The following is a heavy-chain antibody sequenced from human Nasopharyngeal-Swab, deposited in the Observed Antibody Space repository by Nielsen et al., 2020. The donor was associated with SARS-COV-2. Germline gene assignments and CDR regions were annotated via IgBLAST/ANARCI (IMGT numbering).Heavy chain of an antibody. J-gene: IGHJ6*02. CDR3: ARGVDSSSWYFPYYYYGMDV. CDR2: ISSSSSYV. CDR1: GFTFSSYA. D-gene: IGHD6-13*01. V-gene: IGHV3-21*01. Sequence: GGSLRLSCAASGFTFSSYAMSWVRQAPGKGLEWVSSISSSSSYVYYADSVKGRFTISRDNAKNSLYLQMNSLRAEDTAVYYCARGVDSSSWYFPYYYYGMDVWGQGTTVTVSS.